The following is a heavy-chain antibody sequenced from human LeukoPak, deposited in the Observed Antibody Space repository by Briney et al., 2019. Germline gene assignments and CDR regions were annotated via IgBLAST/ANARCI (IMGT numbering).Heavy chain of an antibody. CDR2: ISSSGGNT. D-gene: IGHD3-10*01. V-gene: IGHV3-23*01. CDR1: GFTFSGYA. CDR3: AKDSVPYYYGSGSYPDY. Sequence: PGGSLRLSCAVSGFTFSGYAISWVRQAPGKGLEWVSGISSSGGNTEYADSVKGRFTISRDNSKNILYLQMDSLRAEDTAVYYCAKDSVPYYYGSGSYPDYWGQGTLVTVSS. J-gene: IGHJ4*02.